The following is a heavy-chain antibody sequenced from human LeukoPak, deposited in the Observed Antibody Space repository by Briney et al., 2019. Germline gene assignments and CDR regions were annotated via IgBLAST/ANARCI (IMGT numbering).Heavy chain of an antibody. CDR2: IGPAGGT. V-gene: IGHV3-13*01. CDR3: AYGTVAGQGAFDI. J-gene: IGHJ3*02. Sequence: GGSLRLSCAASGFTFSSYDMHWVRQATGKGLEWVSAIGPAGGTYYPGSVKGRFTISRENAKNSLYLQMNSLRAGDTAVYYCAYGTVAGQGAFDIWGQGTMVTVSS. CDR1: GFTFSSYD. D-gene: IGHD6-19*01.